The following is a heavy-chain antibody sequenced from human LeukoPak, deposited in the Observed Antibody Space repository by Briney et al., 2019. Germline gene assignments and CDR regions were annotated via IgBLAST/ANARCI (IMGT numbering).Heavy chain of an antibody. CDR3: ARSSYYYAADAFDI. CDR2: IYYSGST. D-gene: IGHD3-10*01. J-gene: IGHJ3*02. Sequence: SETLSLTCVVSGGSISSTSYYWGWIRQPPGKGLEWIGSIYYSGSTYYSPSLKSRVTISVDTSKNQFSLKLSSVTAADTAVYYCARSSYYYAADAFDIWGQGTMVTVSS. V-gene: IGHV4-39*07. CDR1: GGSISSTSYY.